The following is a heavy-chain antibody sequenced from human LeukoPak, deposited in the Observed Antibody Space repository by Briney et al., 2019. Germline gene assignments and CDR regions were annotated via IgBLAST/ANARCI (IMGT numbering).Heavy chain of an antibody. V-gene: IGHV1-2*02. CDR2: INPNSGGT. CDR1: GYTFTSYG. D-gene: IGHD1-26*01. CDR3: ARDRSGGYYYYYMDV. Sequence: ASVKVSCKASGYTFTSYGISWVRQAPGQGLEWMGWINPNSGGTNYAQKFQGRVTMTRDTSISTAYMELSRLRSDDTAVYYCARDRSGGYYYYYMDVWGKGTTVTVSS. J-gene: IGHJ6*03.